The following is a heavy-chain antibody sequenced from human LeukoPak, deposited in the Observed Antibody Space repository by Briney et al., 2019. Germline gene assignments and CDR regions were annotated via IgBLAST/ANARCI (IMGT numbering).Heavy chain of an antibody. J-gene: IGHJ4*02. V-gene: IGHV4-59*01. CDR3: ASSGGDAYFDY. D-gene: IGHD4-17*01. CDR2: IYYSGST. Sequence: SETLSLTCTVSGGSISSYYWSWIRQPPGKGLEWIGYIYYSGSTNYNPSLKSRVTISVDTSKNQFSLRLSSVTAADTAVYYCASSGGDAYFDYWGQGTLVTVSS. CDR1: GGSISSYY.